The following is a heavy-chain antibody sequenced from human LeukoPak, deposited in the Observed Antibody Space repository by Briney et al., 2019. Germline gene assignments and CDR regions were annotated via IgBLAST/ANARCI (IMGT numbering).Heavy chain of an antibody. V-gene: IGHV5-10-1*01. Sequence: LGESLRISCKGSGYSFTSYWISWVRQMPGKGLEWMGRIDPSDSYTNYSPSFQGHVTISADKSISTAYLQWSSLKASDTAMYYRAIKYYYYYGMDVWGQGTTVTVSS. CDR3: AIKYYYYYGMDV. CDR1: GYSFTSYW. CDR2: IDPSDSYT. J-gene: IGHJ6*02.